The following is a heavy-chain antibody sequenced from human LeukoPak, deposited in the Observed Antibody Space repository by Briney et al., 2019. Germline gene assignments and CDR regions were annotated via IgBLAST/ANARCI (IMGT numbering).Heavy chain of an antibody. CDR3: IREVQVRASASLGL. V-gene: IGHV3-74*01. CDR1: GFRFSNYW. J-gene: IGHJ4*01. CDR2: MNSAGTTI. D-gene: IGHD1-1*01. Sequence: GGSLRLSCAASGFRFSNYWIHWVRQAPAKGLVWVSRMNSAGTTINYADSVKGRFTISRDNVRNTLHLQMNNLSLEDTAVYFCIREVQVRASASLGLWGRGTLVTVS.